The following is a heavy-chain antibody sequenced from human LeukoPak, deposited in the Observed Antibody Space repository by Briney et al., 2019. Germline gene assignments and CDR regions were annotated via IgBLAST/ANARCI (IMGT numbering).Heavy chain of an antibody. CDR1: GYTFTSYA. CDR3: AREACSSTSCYANYYYYYYMDV. Sequence: ASVKVSCKASGYTFTSYAMNWVRQAPGQGLEWMGWINTNTGNSTYAQGFTGRFVFSLDTSVSTAYLQISSLKAEDTAVYYCAREACSSTSCYANYYYYYYMDVWGKGTTVTVSS. D-gene: IGHD2-2*01. V-gene: IGHV7-4-1*02. J-gene: IGHJ6*03. CDR2: INTNTGNS.